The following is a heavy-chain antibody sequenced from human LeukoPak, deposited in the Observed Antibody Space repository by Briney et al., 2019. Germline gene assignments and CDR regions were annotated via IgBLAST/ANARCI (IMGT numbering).Heavy chain of an antibody. CDR2: IYPGDSDT. CDR3: ARRPPYSRSWFPHDAFDI. V-gene: IGHV5-51*01. CDR1: GYNFTTYW. J-gene: IGHJ3*02. Sequence: GESLKISCKGSGYNFTTYWIGWVRQMPGKGLEWMGIIYPGDSDTRYSPSFEGQVTISADKSITTAYLQWRSLKASDTAMYFCARRPPYSRSWFPHDAFDIWGQGTMVTVSS. D-gene: IGHD6-13*01.